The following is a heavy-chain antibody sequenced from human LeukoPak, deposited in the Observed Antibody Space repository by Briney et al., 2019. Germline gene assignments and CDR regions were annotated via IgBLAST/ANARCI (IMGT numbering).Heavy chain of an antibody. CDR1: GYTFTGYY. CDR3: AREVRYSSGWYAGDFDY. V-gene: IGHV1-2*02. D-gene: IGHD6-19*01. J-gene: IGHJ4*02. Sequence: ASVKVSCKASGYTFTGYYMHWVRQAPGQGLEWMGWINPNSGGTNYAQKFQGRVTMTRDTSISTAYMELSRLRSDDTAVYYCAREVRYSSGWYAGDFDYWGQGTLVTVSS. CDR2: INPNSGGT.